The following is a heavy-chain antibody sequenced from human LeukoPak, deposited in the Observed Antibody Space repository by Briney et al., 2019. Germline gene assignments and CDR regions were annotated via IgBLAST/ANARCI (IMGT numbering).Heavy chain of an antibody. CDR1: GFTFSSYA. V-gene: IGHV4-34*01. Sequence: GSLRLSCAASGFTFSSYAMSWVRQPPGKGLEWIGEINHSGSTNYNPSLKSRVTISVDTSKNQFSLKLSSVTAADTAVYYCARGRIFGVVIANYYYYYGMDVWGQGTTVTVSS. CDR2: INHSGST. CDR3: ARGRIFGVVIANYYYYYGMDV. J-gene: IGHJ6*02. D-gene: IGHD3-3*01.